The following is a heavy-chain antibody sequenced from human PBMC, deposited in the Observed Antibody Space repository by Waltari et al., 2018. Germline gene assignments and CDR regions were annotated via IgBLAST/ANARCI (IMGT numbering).Heavy chain of an antibody. CDR2: CYSGGST. CDR1: GFTVSSNY. CDR3: ARGEQLVLGFDY. Sequence: EVQLVESGGDLIQPGGSLRLSCAASGFTVSSNYMSWVRQAPGKGVRWVSVCYSGGSTYYADSVKGRFTISRDNSKNTLYLKMNSLRAEDTAVYYCARGEQLVLGFDYWGQGTLVTVSS. V-gene: IGHV3-53*01. J-gene: IGHJ4*02. D-gene: IGHD6-6*01.